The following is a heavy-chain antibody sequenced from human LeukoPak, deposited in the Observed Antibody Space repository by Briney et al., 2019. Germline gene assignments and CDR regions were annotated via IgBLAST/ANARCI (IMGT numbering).Heavy chain of an antibody. CDR3: ARVKGSGWYEEYYYYYGMDV. V-gene: IGHV1-2*02. J-gene: IGHJ6*02. D-gene: IGHD6-19*01. CDR2: INPNSGGT. Sequence: ASVKVSCKASGYTFTGYYMHWVRQAPGQGLEWMGWINPNSGGTNYAQKFQGRVTMTRNTSISTAYMELSSLRSEDTAVYYCARVKGSGWYEEYYYYYGMDVWGQGTTVTVSS. CDR1: GYTFTGYY.